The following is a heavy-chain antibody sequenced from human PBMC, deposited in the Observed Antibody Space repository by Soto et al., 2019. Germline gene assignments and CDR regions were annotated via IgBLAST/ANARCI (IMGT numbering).Heavy chain of an antibody. Sequence: EVQLLESGGDLVQPGGSLRLSCAAAGFMFSSYGMSWVRQAPGKGLQWVATIHPSGGSTHYAESVRGRFTISRDNSRDTLYIQMNSLRAEDTAVYYCAKDPSTGPPDCWGQGALVTVSS. CDR2: IHPSGGST. D-gene: IGHD3-9*01. CDR3: AKDPSTGPPDC. CDR1: GFMFSSYG. J-gene: IGHJ4*02. V-gene: IGHV3-23*01.